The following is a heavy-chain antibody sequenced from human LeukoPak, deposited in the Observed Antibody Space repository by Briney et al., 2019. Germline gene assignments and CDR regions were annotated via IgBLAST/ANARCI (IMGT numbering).Heavy chain of an antibody. J-gene: IGHJ5*02. V-gene: IGHV1-2*02. CDR2: IDPESGDT. Sequence: GASVKVSCKASGYIFTGYYMHWLRQAPGQGLEWMGWIDPESGDTYYAQKFQGRVSMTRDTYVKTAYMHLSSLKSDDTAVYYCVREDYSSGHYRGGWFDPWGQGTQATVSS. CDR3: VREDYSSGHYRGGWFDP. D-gene: IGHD6-19*01. CDR1: GYIFTGYY.